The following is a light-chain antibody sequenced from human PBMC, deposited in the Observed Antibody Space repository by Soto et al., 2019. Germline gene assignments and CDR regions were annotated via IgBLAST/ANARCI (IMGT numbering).Light chain of an antibody. CDR1: NIGSKS. V-gene: IGLV3-21*04. J-gene: IGLJ2*01. CDR2: YDS. Sequence: SYELTQPPSVSVAPGKTARITCGGNNIGSKSVHWYQQKPGQAPVLVIYYDSDRPSGIPERFSGSNSGNTATLTISRVEAGDEADYYCQAWDSSSDHVEFGGGTKLTVL. CDR3: QAWDSSSDHVE.